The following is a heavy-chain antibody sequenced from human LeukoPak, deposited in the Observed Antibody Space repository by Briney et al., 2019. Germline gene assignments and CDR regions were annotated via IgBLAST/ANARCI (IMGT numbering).Heavy chain of an antibody. Sequence: KPSETLSLTCTVSGGSISSYYWSWIRQPPGKGLEWIGYIYYSGSTNYNPSLKSRVTISVDTSKNQFSLKLSSVTAADTAVYYCARGGYSYGGPPYYFDYWGQGTLVTVSS. V-gene: IGHV4-59*01. J-gene: IGHJ4*02. CDR1: GGSISSYY. CDR3: ARGGYSYGGPPYYFDY. CDR2: IYYSGST. D-gene: IGHD5-18*01.